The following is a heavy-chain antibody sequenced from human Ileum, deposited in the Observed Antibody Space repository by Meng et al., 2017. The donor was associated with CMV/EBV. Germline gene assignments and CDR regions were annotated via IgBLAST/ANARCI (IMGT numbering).Heavy chain of an antibody. J-gene: IGHJ4*02. CDR2: MYYSGST. Sequence: TGSGVAISSAGYYWSWIRHHPGKGLEWIGYMYYSGSTYYNPSLKSRVTISLDTSKNEFSLKLSSVIAADTAVYYCARRVPGLHYFDYWGQGSLVTVSS. V-gene: IGHV4-31*03. CDR3: ARRVPGLHYFDY. CDR1: GVAISSAGYY.